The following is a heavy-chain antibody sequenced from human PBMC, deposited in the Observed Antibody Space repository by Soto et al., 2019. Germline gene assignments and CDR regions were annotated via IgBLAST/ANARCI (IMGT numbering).Heavy chain of an antibody. Sequence: ESLNISCQGSGYTVTNNWITLVRQTPEKGLEWMGRINPSDSNTNYGPSFQGHVTLSTDKSINTAYLQWSSLKASDTAMYYCARDSGWTDYWGQGTLVTVSS. CDR2: INPSDSNT. V-gene: IGHV5-10-1*01. D-gene: IGHD6-19*01. CDR1: GYTVTNNW. CDR3: ARDSGWTDY. J-gene: IGHJ4*02.